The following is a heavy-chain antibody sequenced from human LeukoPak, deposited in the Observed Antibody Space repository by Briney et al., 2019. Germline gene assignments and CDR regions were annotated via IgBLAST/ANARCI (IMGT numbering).Heavy chain of an antibody. CDR2: IYHSGST. J-gene: IGHJ3*02. CDR3: ARDLEMVRESDAFDI. V-gene: IGHV4-38-2*02. Sequence: SETLSLTCTVSGYSISSGYYWGWIRQPPGKGLEWIGSIYHSGSTYYNPSLKSRVTISVDTSKNQFSLKLSSVTAADTAVYYCARDLEMVRESDAFDIWGQGTMVTVSS. CDR1: GYSISSGYY. D-gene: IGHD3-10*01.